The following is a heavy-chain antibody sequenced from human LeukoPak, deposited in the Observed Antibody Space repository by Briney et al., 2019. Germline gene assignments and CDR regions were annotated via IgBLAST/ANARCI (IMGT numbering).Heavy chain of an antibody. V-gene: IGHV1-8*01. CDR3: ARERRITMIVVGAFDI. J-gene: IGHJ3*02. D-gene: IGHD3-22*01. CDR2: MNPNSGNT. CDR1: GYTFTSYD. Sequence: ASVKVSCKASGYTFTSYDINWVRQATGQGLEWMGWMNPNSGNTGYAQKFQGRVTMTRNTSISTAYMELSSLRSEDTAVYYCARERRITMIVVGAFDIWGQGTMVTVSS.